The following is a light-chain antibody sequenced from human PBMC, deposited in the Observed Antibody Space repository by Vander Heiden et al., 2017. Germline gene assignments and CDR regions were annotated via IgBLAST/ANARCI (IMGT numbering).Light chain of an antibody. Sequence: QSVLTQPPSASGTPVQRGTSACSRSSSNIGSRHVNCYPHLPGTAPKLLIYCNTQRPSGVPDRISASKSGTSASLAVSGLQSEDEADYYCSAWDTSLNAWVFGGGTKLTVL. V-gene: IGLV1-44*01. J-gene: IGLJ3*02. CDR1: SSNIGSRH. CDR3: SAWDTSLNAWV. CDR2: CNT.